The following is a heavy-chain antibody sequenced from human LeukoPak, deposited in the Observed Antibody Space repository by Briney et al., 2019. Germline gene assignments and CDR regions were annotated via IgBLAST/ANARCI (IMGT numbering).Heavy chain of an antibody. Sequence: ASVKVSXKASVGTLSSYAISWVRPAPGEGRECMGGILPMFGTANSAQTFQGRVSITTDKSPSTAYVELRSRRSEDTAVYYCARVPAPYRTYYDILTGSTNPPNYYYYMDVWGKGTTVTVSS. CDR1: VGTLSSYA. J-gene: IGHJ6*03. V-gene: IGHV1-69*05. CDR3: ARVPAPYRTYYDILTGSTNPPNYYYYMDV. CDR2: ILPMFGTA. D-gene: IGHD3-9*01.